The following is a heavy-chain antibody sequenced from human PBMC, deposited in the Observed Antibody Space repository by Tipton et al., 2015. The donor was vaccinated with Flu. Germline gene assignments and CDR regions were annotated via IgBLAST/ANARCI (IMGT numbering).Heavy chain of an antibody. CDR1: GYTFTGYY. D-gene: IGHD2-2*01. CDR2: INPNSGGT. Sequence: QLVQSGAEVKKPGASVKVSCKASGYTFTGYYMHWVRQAPGQGLEWMGRINPNSGGTNYAQKFQGRVTMTRDTSISTAYMELSRLRSDDTAVYYCARIPFPGCCSSTSCYAVDYWGQGTLVTVSS. J-gene: IGHJ4*02. CDR3: ARIPFPGCCSSTSCYAVDY. V-gene: IGHV1-2*06.